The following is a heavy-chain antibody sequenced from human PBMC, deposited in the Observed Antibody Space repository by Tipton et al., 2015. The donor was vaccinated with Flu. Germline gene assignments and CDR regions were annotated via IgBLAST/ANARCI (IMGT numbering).Heavy chain of an antibody. Sequence: TLSLTCTVSGGSVNGYFWSWIRQPPGKGLEWIGGLSYSGSTYYNPSLRSRVVISVDTSKNHFSLKLTSVTAADTAVYYYARLSYYDVDLKNFYFDYCGQGALVTVSS. CDR1: GGSVNGYF. CDR2: LSYSGST. D-gene: IGHD3-10*02. CDR3: ARLSYYDVDLKNFYFDY. V-gene: IGHV4-59*05. J-gene: IGHJ4*02.